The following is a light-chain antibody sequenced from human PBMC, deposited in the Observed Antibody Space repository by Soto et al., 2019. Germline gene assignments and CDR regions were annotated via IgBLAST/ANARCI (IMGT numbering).Light chain of an antibody. CDR3: GTCDSSLSAGV. Sequence: QSVLTQPPSVSAAPGQKVTISCSGSSSNIGNNYLSWYQQLPGTAPKLLIYENNKRPSGIPDRFSGSKSGTSATLGITGLQTGDEADYYCGTCDSSLSAGVFGEGTQLTVL. V-gene: IGLV1-51*02. CDR1: SSNIGNNY. CDR2: ENN. J-gene: IGLJ3*02.